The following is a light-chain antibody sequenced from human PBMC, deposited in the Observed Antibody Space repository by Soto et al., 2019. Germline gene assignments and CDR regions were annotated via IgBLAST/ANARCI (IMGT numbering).Light chain of an antibody. CDR3: NSYTSSSTLV. Sequence: QSVLTQPASVSGSPGQSITISCTGTSSDVGGYNYVSWYQHHPGKAPKLIIYEVSNRPSGVSNRFSGSKSGNTASLTISGLQAEDEADYYCNSYTSSSTLVFGTGTKLTV. CDR2: EVS. CDR1: SSDVGGYNY. J-gene: IGLJ1*01. V-gene: IGLV2-14*01.